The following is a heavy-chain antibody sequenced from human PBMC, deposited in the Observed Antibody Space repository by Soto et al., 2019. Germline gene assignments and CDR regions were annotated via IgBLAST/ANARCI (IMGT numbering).Heavy chain of an antibody. V-gene: IGHV4-39*01. D-gene: IGHD6-25*01. J-gene: IGHJ4*02. CDR3: ARLSGFRPHLDY. CDR1: GGSISSSSYY. Sequence: SETLSLTCTVSGGSISSSSYYWGWIRQPPGKGLEWIGSIYYSGSTYYNPSLKSRVTISVDTSKNQFSLKLSSVTAADTAVYYCARLSGFRPHLDYWGQGTLVTVS. CDR2: IYYSGST.